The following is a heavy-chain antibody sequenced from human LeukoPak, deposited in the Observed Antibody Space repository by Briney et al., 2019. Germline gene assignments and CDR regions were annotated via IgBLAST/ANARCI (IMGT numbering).Heavy chain of an antibody. V-gene: IGHV4-59*01. CDR1: GGSISTYY. Sequence: ASETLSLTCTVSGGSISTYYWGWIRRPPGKGLEWIGYIYYSGSTDYNPSLKSRVTISVDRSKNQFSLKLSSVTAADTAVYYCATTNRDNFGDYFFDYWGQGTLVTVSS. D-gene: IGHD4-17*01. CDR2: IYYSGST. CDR3: ATTNRDNFGDYFFDY. J-gene: IGHJ4*02.